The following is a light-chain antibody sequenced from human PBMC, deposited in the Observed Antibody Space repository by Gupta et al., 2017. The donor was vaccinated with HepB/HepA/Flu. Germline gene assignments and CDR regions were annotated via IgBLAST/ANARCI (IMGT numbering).Light chain of an antibody. CDR2: GAS. J-gene: IGKJ3*01. CDR1: QSVSSSY. CDR3: QQYGSSPFFT. V-gene: IGKV3-20*01. Sequence: ETVLTQSPGTLSLSPGERATLSCRASQSVSSSYLAWYQQKPGQAPRLLIYGASSRDTGIPDRFSGSGSGTDFTLTISRREPEDFAVYYCQQYGSSPFFTFGHGTKVDIK.